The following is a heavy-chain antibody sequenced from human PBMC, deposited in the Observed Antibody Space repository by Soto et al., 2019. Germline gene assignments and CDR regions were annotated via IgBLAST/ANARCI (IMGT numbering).Heavy chain of an antibody. D-gene: IGHD5-12*01. CDR3: ARGRGYSGYDYEQKKFDS. V-gene: IGHV1-8*01. CDR2: MNPNSGNT. CDR1: GNTFTSYD. J-gene: IGHJ4*02. Sequence: AAVKVSCKATGNTFTSYDINWVRQAIGQGLEWMGWMNPNSGNTGYAQKFQGRVTMTRNTSISTAYMELSSLRSEDTAVYYCARGRGYSGYDYEQKKFDSWGQGTLVTVSS.